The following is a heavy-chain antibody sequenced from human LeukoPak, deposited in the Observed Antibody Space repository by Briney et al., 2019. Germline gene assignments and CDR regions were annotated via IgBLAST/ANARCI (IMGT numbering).Heavy chain of an antibody. D-gene: IGHD3-16*01. CDR2: IKQDGSEK. CDR3: ARDYRGGTWFDP. V-gene: IGHV3-7*01. CDR1: GFTFSSYW. J-gene: IGHJ5*02. Sequence: PGGSLRLSCAPSGFTFSSYWMSWVRQAPGKGLEWVANIKQDGSEKYYVDSVKGRFTISRDNAQNSLYLQMNSLRAEDTAVYYCARDYRGGTWFDPWGQGTLVTVSP.